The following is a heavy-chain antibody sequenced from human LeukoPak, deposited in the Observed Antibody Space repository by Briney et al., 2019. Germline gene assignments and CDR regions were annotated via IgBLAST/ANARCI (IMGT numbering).Heavy chain of an antibody. CDR2: IYHGGTT. D-gene: IGHD2-15*01. CDR1: GDAITRSNW. CDR3: ARVRCSEGKCNFFDY. Sequence: PSETLSLTCAVSGDAITRSNWWSWVRQPPGEGLEWIGEIYHGGTTKYNPSLKSRVTISVDKSKNQFSLKLSSVSAADTAVYYCARVRCSEGKCNFFDYWGQGTLVTVSS. V-gene: IGHV4-4*02. J-gene: IGHJ4*02.